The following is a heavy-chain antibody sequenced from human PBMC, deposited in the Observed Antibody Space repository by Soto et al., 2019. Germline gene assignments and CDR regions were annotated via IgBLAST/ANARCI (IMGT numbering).Heavy chain of an antibody. J-gene: IGHJ5*02. D-gene: IGHD3-10*01. V-gene: IGHV4-59*01. CDR3: ARDVQRITMVRGVIIKNRWFDP. CDR2: IYYSGST. Sequence: SETLSLTCTVSGGSISSYYWSWIRQPPGKGLEWIGYIYYSGSTNYNPSLKSRVTISVDTSKNQFSLKLSSVTAADTAVYYCARDVQRITMVRGVIIKNRWFDPWGQGTLVTVSS. CDR1: GGSISSYY.